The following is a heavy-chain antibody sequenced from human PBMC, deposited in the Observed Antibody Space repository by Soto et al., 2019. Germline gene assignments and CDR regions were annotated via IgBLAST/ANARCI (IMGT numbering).Heavy chain of an antibody. Sequence: EVQLLESGGGLVQPGGSLRLSCAASGFTFSTYAMSWVRQAPGKGLEWVSAISGSSVSTSYADSVKGRFTISRDKSKNALYLQTTGLRAEDTAVCYCAKPKDSSGYSNFDYWGQGTLVTVSS. J-gene: IGHJ4*02. CDR3: AKPKDSSGYSNFDY. D-gene: IGHD3-22*01. CDR1: GFTFSTYA. V-gene: IGHV3-23*01. CDR2: ISGSSVST.